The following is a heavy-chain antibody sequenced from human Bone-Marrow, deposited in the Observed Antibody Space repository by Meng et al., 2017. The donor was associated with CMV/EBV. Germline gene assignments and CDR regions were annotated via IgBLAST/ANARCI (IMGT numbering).Heavy chain of an antibody. J-gene: IGHJ4*02. CDR1: GGSISRYY. CDR3: ARRSAVAHPFDY. CDR2: IYYSGST. V-gene: IGHV4-59*01. Sequence: LSCTVSGGSISRYYWSWIRQPPGKGLEWIGYIYYSGSTNYNPSLKSRVTISVDTSKNQFSLKLSSVTAADTAVYYCARRSAVAHPFDYWGQGKLVNVSS. D-gene: IGHD6-19*01.